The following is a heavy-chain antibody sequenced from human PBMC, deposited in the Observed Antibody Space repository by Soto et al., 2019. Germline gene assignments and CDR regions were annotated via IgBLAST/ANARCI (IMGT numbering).Heavy chain of an antibody. Sequence: PGGSLRLSCVASGFTLSSCGMHWVRQAPGKGLEWVGVVTYDGRSIHYGDFGDSVKGRFTISRDSSENTVYLQMNGLRVEDSAVYFCAKEQSSGYYRVIDSWGQGTLVTVSS. V-gene: IGHV3-30*18. J-gene: IGHJ4*02. D-gene: IGHD6-19*01. CDR1: GFTLSSCG. CDR2: VTYDGRSIHYG. CDR3: AKEQSSGYYRVIDS.